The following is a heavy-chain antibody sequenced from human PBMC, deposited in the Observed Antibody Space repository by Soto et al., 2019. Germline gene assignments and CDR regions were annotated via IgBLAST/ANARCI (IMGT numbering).Heavy chain of an antibody. J-gene: IGHJ4*02. V-gene: IGHV4-4*02. CDR3: TKNSAYALDY. CDR2: MHHIGST. D-gene: IGHD5-12*01. CDR1: GGSITNNNW. Sequence: SETLSLTCDVSGGSITNNNWWSWVRQSPGEGLEWIGEMHHIGSTNYNPSLKSRATMSVDTSKNQFFLKLNSVTAADTAVYYCTKNSAYALDYWGQGTLVTVSS.